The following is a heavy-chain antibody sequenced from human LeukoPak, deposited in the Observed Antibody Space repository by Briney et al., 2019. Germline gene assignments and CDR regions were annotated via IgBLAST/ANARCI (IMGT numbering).Heavy chain of an antibody. CDR3: ARDSSSWYHGRAFDI. V-gene: IGHV4-38-2*02. Sequence: SETLSLTCTVSGYSISSGYYWGWIRQPPGKGLEWIGSIYHSGSTYYNPSLKSRVTISVDTSKNQFSLKLSSVTPEDTAVYYCARDSSSWYHGRAFDIWGQGTMVTVSS. D-gene: IGHD6-13*01. CDR2: IYHSGST. J-gene: IGHJ3*02. CDR1: GYSISSGYY.